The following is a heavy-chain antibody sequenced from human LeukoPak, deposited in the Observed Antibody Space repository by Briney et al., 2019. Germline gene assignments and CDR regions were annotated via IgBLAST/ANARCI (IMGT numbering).Heavy chain of an antibody. Sequence: PSETLSLTCTVSGGSISSYYWSWIRQPPGKGLESIGYIYYSGSTNYNPSLKSRVTISVDTSKNQFSLKLSSVTAADTAVYYCARVMTTVTYANAFDIWGQGTMVTVSS. J-gene: IGHJ3*02. CDR3: ARVMTTVTYANAFDI. V-gene: IGHV4-59*01. CDR2: IYYSGST. D-gene: IGHD4-11*01. CDR1: GGSISSYY.